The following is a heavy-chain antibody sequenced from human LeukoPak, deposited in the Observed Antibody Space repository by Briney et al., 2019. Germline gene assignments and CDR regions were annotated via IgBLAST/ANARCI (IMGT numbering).Heavy chain of an antibody. D-gene: IGHD3-3*01. CDR2: INHSGST. J-gene: IGHJ5*02. Sequence: SETLSLTCAVYGGSFSGYYWSWIRQPPGKGLEWIGEINHSGSTNYNPSLKSRVTISVDTSKNQFSLKLSSVTAADTAVYYCARDRRLITIFGVSSAFDPWGQGTLVTVSS. V-gene: IGHV4-34*01. CDR1: GGSFSGYY. CDR3: ARDRRLITIFGVSSAFDP.